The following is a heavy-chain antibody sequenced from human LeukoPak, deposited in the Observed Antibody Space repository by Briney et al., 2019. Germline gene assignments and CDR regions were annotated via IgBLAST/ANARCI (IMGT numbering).Heavy chain of an antibody. CDR1: GGTFSSYA. D-gene: IGHD3-3*01. Sequence: GSSVKVSCKASGGTFSSYAISWVRQAPGQGLEWMGGIIPIFGTANYAQKFQGRVTITADESTSTAYMELSSLRSEDTAVYYCARGATIFGVVGNWFDPWGQGTLVTVYS. CDR2: IIPIFGTA. CDR3: ARGATIFGVVGNWFDP. J-gene: IGHJ5*02. V-gene: IGHV1-69*01.